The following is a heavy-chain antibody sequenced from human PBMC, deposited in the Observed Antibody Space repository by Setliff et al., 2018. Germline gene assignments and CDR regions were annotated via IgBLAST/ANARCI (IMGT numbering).Heavy chain of an antibody. V-gene: IGHV1-18*01. D-gene: IGHD6-13*01. CDR1: GYTFTTYG. CDR3: ARVRKNDDSNNWYGMDV. J-gene: IGHJ6*02. Sequence: ASVKVSCKASGYTFTTYGISWVRQAPGQGLEWMGWISADKGNTNYAQNLQGRVTMTTDTSTSTAYMELRSLRSDDTAIYYCARVRKNDDSNNWYGMDVWGQGTTVTVSS. CDR2: ISADKGNT.